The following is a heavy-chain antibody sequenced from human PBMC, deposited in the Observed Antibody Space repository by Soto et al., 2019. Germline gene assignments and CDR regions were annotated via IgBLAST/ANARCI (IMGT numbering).Heavy chain of an antibody. CDR2: ITSGDKTI. J-gene: IGHJ6*02. CDR1: GVTSSHYY. Sequence: GVALIHYCAASGVTSSHYYMIWIRQAPGKGLEWVSYITSGDKTIYYADSVKGRFTLSRDNVKNSLYLQMNSLRSEDTSVDNCAAPGEMDARGQ. CDR3: AAPGEMDA. V-gene: IGHV3-11*01.